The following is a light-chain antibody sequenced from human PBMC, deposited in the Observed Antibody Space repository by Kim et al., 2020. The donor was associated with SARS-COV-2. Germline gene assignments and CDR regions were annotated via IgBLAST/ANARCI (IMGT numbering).Light chain of an antibody. Sequence: ASTGDRVTITCRASQGISSYLALYQQKPGKAPKLLIYAASTLQSGVPSRFSGSGSGTDFTLTISCLQSEDFATYYCQQYYSYPLYTFGQGTKLEI. CDR1: QGISSY. V-gene: IGKV1-8*01. CDR2: AAS. CDR3: QQYYSYPLYT. J-gene: IGKJ2*01.